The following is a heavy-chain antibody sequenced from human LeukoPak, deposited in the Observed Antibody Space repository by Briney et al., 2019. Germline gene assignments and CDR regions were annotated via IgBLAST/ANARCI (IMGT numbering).Heavy chain of an antibody. CDR2: MNPNSGNT. CDR3: ASGTHDAFDI. J-gene: IGHJ3*02. CDR1: GYTFTSYD. V-gene: IGHV1-8*03. Sequence: ASVKVSCKASGYTFTSYDINWVRQGTGQGLEWIGWMNPNSGNTGYAQKFQGRVTITRNTSISTASMELSSLRSEDTAVYYCASGTHDAFDIWDQGTMVTVSS.